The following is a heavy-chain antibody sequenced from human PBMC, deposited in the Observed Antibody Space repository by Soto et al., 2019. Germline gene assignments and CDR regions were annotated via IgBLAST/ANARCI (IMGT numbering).Heavy chain of an antibody. J-gene: IGHJ6*02. CDR2: IIPIFGTA. D-gene: IGHD6-19*01. V-gene: IGHV1-69*12. Sequence: QVQLVQSGAEVKKPGSSVKVSCKASGGTFSSYAINWVRQAPGQGLEWMGGIIPIFGTADYAQKFQGRVTITADESTSTADMELSGLGSEDTAVYYCARAVAGGGYYYYGLDVWGQGTTVTVSS. CDR1: GGTFSSYA. CDR3: ARAVAGGGYYYYGLDV.